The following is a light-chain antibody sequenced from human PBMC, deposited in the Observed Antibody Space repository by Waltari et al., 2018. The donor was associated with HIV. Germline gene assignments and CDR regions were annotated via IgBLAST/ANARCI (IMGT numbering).Light chain of an antibody. J-gene: IGLJ3*02. CDR2: DAN. V-gene: IGLV2-14*01. CDR3: SSYTSTSTLL. CDR1: SSAIGSYPY. Sequence: QSALTQPASVSGSLGQSITISCIGTSSAIGSYPYVSWYQPHPDNAPTLVIYDANARPSGVPFRFSGSKSGNTASLTISGLQAEDEADYYCSSYTSTSTLLFGGGTKVTVL.